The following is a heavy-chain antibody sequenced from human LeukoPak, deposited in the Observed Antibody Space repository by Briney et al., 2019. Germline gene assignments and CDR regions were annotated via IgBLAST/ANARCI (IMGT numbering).Heavy chain of an antibody. CDR3: AREERHVAVAGPPHSNY. D-gene: IGHD6-19*01. V-gene: IGHV3-7*01. CDR2: IKHDGSEK. Sequence: GGSLRFSCAASGFTFSSYWMSWVRQAPGKGLEWVANIKHDGSEKYYVDGLKGRFTISRDNAKNSLYLQMNSLRAEDTAVYYCAREERHVAVAGPPHSNYWGQGTLVTVSS. CDR1: GFTFSSYW. J-gene: IGHJ4*02.